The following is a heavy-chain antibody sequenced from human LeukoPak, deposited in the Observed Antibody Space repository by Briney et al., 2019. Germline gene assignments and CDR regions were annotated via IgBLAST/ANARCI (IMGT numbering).Heavy chain of an antibody. CDR1: GFAFSNYA. CDR2: ITGSGGTT. D-gene: IGHD2-15*01. CDR3: AKGLKGCSGESCCYLFDY. V-gene: IGHV3-23*01. Sequence: GGSLRLSCAASGFAFSNYAMSWVRQAPGEGLEWVSAITGSGGTTFFADYLRGRFTISRDNSKNTLDLQMNSLRAEDTAVYYCAKGLKGCSGESCCYLFDYWGQGTLVSVSS. J-gene: IGHJ4*02.